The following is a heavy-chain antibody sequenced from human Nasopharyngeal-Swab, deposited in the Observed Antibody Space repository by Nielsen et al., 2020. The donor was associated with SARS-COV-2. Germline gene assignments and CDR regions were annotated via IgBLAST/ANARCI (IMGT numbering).Heavy chain of an antibody. J-gene: IGHJ4*02. V-gene: IGHV4-30-4*01. CDR3: ARGDRGQLEKNDY. Sequence: IRQRPGKGLEWIGYIYYSGSTYYNPSLKSRVTISVDTSKNQFSLKLSSVTAADPAVYYCARGDRGQLEKNDYWGQGTLVTVSS. D-gene: IGHD3-10*01. CDR2: IYYSGST.